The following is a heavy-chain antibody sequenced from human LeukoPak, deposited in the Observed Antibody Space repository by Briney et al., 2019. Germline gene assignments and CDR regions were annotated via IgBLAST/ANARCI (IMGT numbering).Heavy chain of an antibody. Sequence: SEILSLTCTVSGGSINNYYWYWIRQPPGKGLEWIGYIYYSGSTNYNPSLKSRVAISVDTSKNQFSLKLSSVTAADTAVYYCARDPVGGWAYYFDYWGQGTLVTVSS. J-gene: IGHJ4*02. CDR3: ARDPVGGWAYYFDY. V-gene: IGHV4-59*12. D-gene: IGHD6-19*01. CDR1: GGSINNYY. CDR2: IYYSGST.